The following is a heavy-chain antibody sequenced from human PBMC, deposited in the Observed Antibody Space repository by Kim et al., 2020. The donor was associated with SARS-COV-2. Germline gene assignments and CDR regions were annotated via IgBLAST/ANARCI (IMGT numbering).Heavy chain of an antibody. J-gene: IGHJ5*02. D-gene: IGHD1-20*01. CDR2: FIPIFGTA. CDR1: GGTFSSYV. CDR3: ASGGMPGTTRWFDP. Sequence: SVKVSCKASGGTFSSYVINWVRQAPGQGLEWMGGFIPIFGTANHAQKFQGRVTITADESSNTVYMDLSSLRYEDTAVYYCASGGMPGTTRWFDPWGQGTLVTVSS. V-gene: IGHV1-69*13.